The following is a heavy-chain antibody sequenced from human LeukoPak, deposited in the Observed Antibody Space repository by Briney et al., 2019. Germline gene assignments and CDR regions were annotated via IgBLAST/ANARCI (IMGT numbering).Heavy chain of an antibody. V-gene: IGHV3-11*04. CDR2: ISSSGSTI. CDR3: ARVRGIAARPYYYYFMDV. Sequence: PGGSLRLSCAASGFTFSDFYMSWIRQAPGKGLEGVSYISSSGSTIYYADSVKGRFTISRDNAKKALYLQMNSLRADDTAVYYCARVRGIAARPYYYYFMDVWGKGTTVTVSS. D-gene: IGHD6-6*01. J-gene: IGHJ6*03. CDR1: GFTFSDFY.